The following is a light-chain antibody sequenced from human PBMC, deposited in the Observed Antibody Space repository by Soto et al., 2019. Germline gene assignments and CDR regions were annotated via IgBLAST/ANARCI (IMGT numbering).Light chain of an antibody. CDR3: MQSIQFPLT. CDR1: QSLLHSDGKTC. J-gene: IGKJ4*01. CDR2: EVS. Sequence: DIVMPQTPLSLSVTPGQPASISCKSSQSLLHSDGKTCLYWYLQKPGQPPQLLLYEVSNRLSGGPDRFGGRGSGTDFTLAIRRVEAEDVGVYYCMQSIQFPLTFGGGTKVEIK. V-gene: IGKV2D-29*01.